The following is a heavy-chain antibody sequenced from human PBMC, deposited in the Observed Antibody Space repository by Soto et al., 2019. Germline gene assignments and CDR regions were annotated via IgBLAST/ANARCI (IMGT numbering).Heavy chain of an antibody. CDR3: AREGGYVDY. D-gene: IGHD1-1*01. Sequence: SETLSLTCTVSGGPIRSSSHYWGWIRQSPGTGLEWSGNIDESGDSYYNPSLKSRVTICVDTSKNQFSLKLISVTGADSAIYYCAREGGYVDYWGQGXLVTVSS. CDR1: GGPIRSSSHY. V-gene: IGHV4-39*02. J-gene: IGHJ4*02. CDR2: IDESGDS.